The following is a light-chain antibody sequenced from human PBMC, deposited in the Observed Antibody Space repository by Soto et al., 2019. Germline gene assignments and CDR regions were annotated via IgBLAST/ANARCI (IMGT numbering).Light chain of an antibody. CDR3: QQYEDRPLT. Sequence: DVQLTQSPSTLPASVGDRVAITCQATQNIFNYQNWFQQRPGKTPQLLISDASDLEPGVPSSFSGHRSGKDFNLNISYLQPEDFATYFCQQYEDRPLTFGGGTRVEV. J-gene: IGKJ4*01. CDR1: QNIFNY. V-gene: IGKV1-33*01. CDR2: DAS.